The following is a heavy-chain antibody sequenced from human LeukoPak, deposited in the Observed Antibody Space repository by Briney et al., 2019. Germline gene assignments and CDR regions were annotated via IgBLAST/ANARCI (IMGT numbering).Heavy chain of an antibody. CDR2: IYHSGST. J-gene: IGHJ3*02. V-gene: IGHV4-30-2*01. CDR1: GGSISSGGYY. CDR3: ARQVASGRGDAFDI. D-gene: IGHD5-12*01. Sequence: SETLSLTCTVSGGSISSGGYYWSWIRQPPGKGLEWNGYIYHSGSTYYNPSHKSRVTISVDRSKNQFSLKLSSVTAADTAVYYCARQVASGRGDAFDIWGQGTMVTVSS.